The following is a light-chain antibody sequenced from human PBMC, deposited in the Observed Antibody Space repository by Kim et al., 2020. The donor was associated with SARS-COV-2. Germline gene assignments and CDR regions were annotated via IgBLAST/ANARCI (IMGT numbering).Light chain of an antibody. V-gene: IGKV3-20*01. CDR2: GAS. CDR1: QSISTN. J-gene: IGKJ1*01. CDR3: HQYAGAPWT. Sequence: LSTVERAPLSCMASQSISTNLVWTQHKPGQSPRLLIYGASSRATGIPDRFSGSGSGTDFTLTITGLEPEDFAVYYCHQYAGAPWTLGQGTKVDIK.